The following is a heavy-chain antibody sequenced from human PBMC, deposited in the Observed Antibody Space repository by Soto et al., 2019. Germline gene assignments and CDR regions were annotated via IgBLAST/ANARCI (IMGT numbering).Heavy chain of an antibody. CDR2: ISNDGSNK. D-gene: IGHD3-22*01. J-gene: IGHJ4*02. Sequence: VAVISNDGSNKFYADSVKGRFTISRDNARNTLHLQMNTLRAEDTAVYYCAKDLYYYHSSLDDYWGQGTLVTVSS. CDR3: AKDLYYYHSSLDDY. V-gene: IGHV3-30*18.